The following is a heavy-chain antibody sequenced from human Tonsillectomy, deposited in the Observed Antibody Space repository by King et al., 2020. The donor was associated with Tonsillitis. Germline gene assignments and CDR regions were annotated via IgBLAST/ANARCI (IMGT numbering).Heavy chain of an antibody. Sequence: VQLVESGAEVKKPGESLKISCKGSGYSFTNYWIGWVRQMPGKGLEWMGIIYPGDSDTRYSPSFQGQVTISADKSISTAYRQWSSLKASDTAMYYCARRVAVAGGIWYFDLWGRGTLVTVSS. CDR2: IYPGDSDT. CDR3: ARRVAVAGGIWYFDL. J-gene: IGHJ2*01. CDR1: GYSFTNYW. V-gene: IGHV5-51*01. D-gene: IGHD6-19*01.